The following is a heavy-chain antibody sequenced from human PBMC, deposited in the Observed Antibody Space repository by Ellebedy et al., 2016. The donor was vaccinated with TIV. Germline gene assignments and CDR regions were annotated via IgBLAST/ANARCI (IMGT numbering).Heavy chain of an antibody. V-gene: IGHV3-74*01. J-gene: IGHJ4*02. D-gene: IGHD3-10*01. CDR1: GFTFSSYW. CDR2: INSDGRRT. CDR3: ASMVPFDY. Sequence: GESLKISCAASGFTFSSYWMHWVRQAPGKGLVWVSRINSDGRRTNYADSVKGRFTISRDNAKNTLYLQMNSLRAEDTAVYYCASMVPFDYWGQGTLVTVSS.